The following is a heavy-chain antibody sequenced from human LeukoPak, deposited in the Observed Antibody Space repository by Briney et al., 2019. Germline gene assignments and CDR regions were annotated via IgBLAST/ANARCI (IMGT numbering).Heavy chain of an antibody. CDR3: ARGIVLMVYV. CDR1: GYSISSGYY. V-gene: IGHV4-38-2*01. CDR2: IYHSGST. J-gene: IGHJ4*02. Sequence: SPSETLSLTCAVSGYSISSGYYWGWIRQPPGKGLEWIGSIYHSGSTYYNPSLKSRVTISVDTSKNQFSLKLSSVTAADTAVYYCARGIVLMVYVWGQGTLVTVSS. D-gene: IGHD2-8*01.